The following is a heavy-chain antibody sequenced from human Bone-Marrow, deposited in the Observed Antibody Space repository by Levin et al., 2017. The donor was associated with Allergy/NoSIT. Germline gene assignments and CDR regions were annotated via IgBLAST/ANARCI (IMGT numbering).Heavy chain of an antibody. D-gene: IGHD2-2*01. V-gene: IGHV3-33*01. CDR2: IWHDGSNK. CDR1: GFAFSHYG. J-gene: IGHJ5*02. Sequence: PGGSLRLSCATSGFAFSHYGMHWVRQAPGKGLEWVSLIWHDGSNKYYAESVKGRFTISRDNSKSTLFLQMDSLKADDTAVYYCARDPSFMCRSPGCFSNWIDPWGQGTPVTVSS. CDR3: ARDPSFMCRSPGCFSNWIDP.